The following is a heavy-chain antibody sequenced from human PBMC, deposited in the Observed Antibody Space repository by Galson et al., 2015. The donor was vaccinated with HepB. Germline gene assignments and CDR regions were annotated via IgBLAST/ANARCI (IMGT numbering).Heavy chain of an antibody. CDR1: GFTFDDYT. J-gene: IGHJ4*02. D-gene: IGHD3-10*01. CDR3: AKDIVDGSGSYFPGGY. V-gene: IGHV3-43*01. Sequence: SLRLSCAASGFTFDDYTMHWVRQAPGKGLEWVSLISWDGGSTYYADSVKGRFTISRDNSKNSLYLQMNSLRTEDTALYYCAKDIVDGSGSYFPGGYWGQGTLVPVSS. CDR2: ISWDGGST.